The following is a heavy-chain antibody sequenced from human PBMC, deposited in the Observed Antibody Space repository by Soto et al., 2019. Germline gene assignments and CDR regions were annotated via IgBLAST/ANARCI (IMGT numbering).Heavy chain of an antibody. CDR2: IIPIFGTA. Sequence: SVKVSCKASGGTFSSYAISWVRQAPGQGLEWMGGIIPIFGTANYAQKFQGRVTITADKSTSTAYMELSSLRSEDTAVYYCALAVIAAAGTIPYYYYGMDVWGQGTTVTVSS. J-gene: IGHJ6*02. CDR3: ALAVIAAAGTIPYYYYGMDV. D-gene: IGHD6-13*01. V-gene: IGHV1-69*06. CDR1: GGTFSSYA.